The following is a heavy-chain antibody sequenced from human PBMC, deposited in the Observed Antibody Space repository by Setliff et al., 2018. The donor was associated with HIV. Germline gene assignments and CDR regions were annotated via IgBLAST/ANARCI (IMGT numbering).Heavy chain of an antibody. CDR3: ARDYYDSSGYIFFPGLPDY. J-gene: IGHJ4*02. Sequence: GASVKVSCKASGYSFSDFYMHWVQQAPGKGLEWMGRVDPEDGETIYAEKFQGRVTITADTSTDTAYMELSSLRSEDTAVYYCARDYYDSSGYIFFPGLPDYWGQGTLVTVSS. V-gene: IGHV1-69-2*01. CDR1: GYSFSDFY. D-gene: IGHD3-22*01. CDR2: VDPEDGET.